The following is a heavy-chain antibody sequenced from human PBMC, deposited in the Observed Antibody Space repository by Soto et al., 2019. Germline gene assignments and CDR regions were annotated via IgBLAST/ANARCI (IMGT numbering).Heavy chain of an antibody. V-gene: IGHV3-73*01. J-gene: IGHJ6*02. D-gene: IGHD4-17*01. CDR3: ARGQQTAIGDYYYHGLDV. Sequence: PGGSLRLACAASEVNFSGSAIHWACKAPGKGMEWVGRIRSRANNYATSSGESVRGRFTFFRDDWKNMAYLQMNTLKTEDTAIYYCARGQQTAIGDYYYHGLDVWGQGTSVTVSS. CDR1: EVNFSGSA. CDR2: IRSRANNYAT.